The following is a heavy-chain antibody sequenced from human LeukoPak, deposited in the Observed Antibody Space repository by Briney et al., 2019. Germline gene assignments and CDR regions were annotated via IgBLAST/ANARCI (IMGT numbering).Heavy chain of an antibody. J-gene: IGHJ4*02. CDR3: ARDLAVRGVPREVDC. CDR1: GYTFTSYG. D-gene: IGHD3-10*01. Sequence: ASVKVSCKASGYTFTSYGISWVRQAPGQGLEWMGWISAYNGNTNYAQKLQGRVTMTTDTSTSTAYMELRSLRSDDTAVYYCARDLAVRGVPREVDCWGQGTLVTVSS. CDR2: ISAYNGNT. V-gene: IGHV1-18*01.